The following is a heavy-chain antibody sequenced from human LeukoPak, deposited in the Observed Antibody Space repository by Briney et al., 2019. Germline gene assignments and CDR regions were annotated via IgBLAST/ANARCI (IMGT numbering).Heavy chain of an antibody. CDR1: GGSFSGYY. D-gene: IGHD3-22*01. Sequence: PSETLSLTCAVYGGSFSGYYWSWIRQPPGKGLEWIGEINHSGSTNYNPSLKSRVTMSVDTSKNQFSLKLSSVTAADTAVYYCAGDYDSSGYLGYWGQGTLVTVSS. CDR2: INHSGST. V-gene: IGHV4-34*01. CDR3: AGDYDSSGYLGY. J-gene: IGHJ4*02.